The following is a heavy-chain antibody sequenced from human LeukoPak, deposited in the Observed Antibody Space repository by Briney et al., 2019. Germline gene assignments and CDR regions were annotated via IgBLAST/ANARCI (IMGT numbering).Heavy chain of an antibody. Sequence: GESLKISCTGSGYSFSNYWIGWVRQMPGKGLEWVGIILPGNSDTRYSPSFQGQVTMSADKSISTAYLQWSSLKAADTAMYYCARQYYDILTDPNYFDSWGQGTLVTVSS. CDR1: GYSFSNYW. J-gene: IGHJ4*02. CDR3: ARQYYDILTDPNYFDS. D-gene: IGHD3-9*01. V-gene: IGHV5-51*01. CDR2: ILPGNSDT.